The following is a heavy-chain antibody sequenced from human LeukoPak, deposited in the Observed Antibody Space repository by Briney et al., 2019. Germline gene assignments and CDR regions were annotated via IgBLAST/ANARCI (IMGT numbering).Heavy chain of an antibody. J-gene: IGHJ4*02. Sequence: SETLSLTCSVSGASISGGTYYWGWIRQPPGEGLEWIGSIYYTGTTYDNPSLKSRVSISVDTSKNQFSLKLSSVTAADTAVYYCARRGGSGRAFDYWGQGTLVTVSS. CDR1: GASISGGTYY. V-gene: IGHV4-39*01. D-gene: IGHD1-26*01. CDR2: IYYTGTT. CDR3: ARRGGSGRAFDY.